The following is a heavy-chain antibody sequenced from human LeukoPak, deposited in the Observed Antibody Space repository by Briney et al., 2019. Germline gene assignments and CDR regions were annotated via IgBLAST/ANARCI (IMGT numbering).Heavy chain of an antibody. V-gene: IGHV4-61*01. CDR3: ARRIALAGTVFDY. J-gene: IGHJ4*02. CDR2: IYYSGTT. D-gene: IGHD6-19*01. Sequence: PSETLCLTCTVSGGSVSSGSYYWSCIRQPPGKGLEWIGYIYYSGTTNYNPSLKSRVTISVAMSKNQFSLRLSSVTAADTAVYYCARRIALAGTVFDYWGEGIVDTVSS. CDR1: GGSVSSGSYY.